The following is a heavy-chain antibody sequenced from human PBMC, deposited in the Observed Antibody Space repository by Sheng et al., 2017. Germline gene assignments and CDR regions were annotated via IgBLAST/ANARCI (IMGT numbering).Heavy chain of an antibody. CDR3: AGAVAWDYYGMDV. D-gene: IGHD6-19*01. V-gene: IGHV4-59*01. CDR1: GGSISSYY. CDR2: IYYSGST. J-gene: IGHJ6*02. Sequence: QVQLQESGPGLVKPSETLSLTCTVSGGSISSYYWSWIRQPPGKGLEWIGYIYYSGSTNYNPSLKSRVTISVDTSKNQFSLKLSSVTAADTAVYYCAGAVAWDYYGMDVWGQGTTVTVSS.